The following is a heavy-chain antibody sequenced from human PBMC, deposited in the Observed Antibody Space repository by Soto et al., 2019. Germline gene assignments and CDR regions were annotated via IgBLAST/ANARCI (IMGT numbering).Heavy chain of an antibody. CDR1: SGSISSADYY. CDR3: AKKVPGSNPLDS. J-gene: IGHJ4*02. Sequence: SETLSLTCTVSSGSISSADYYWSWIRQPPGKGLEWIGYIYYTGSAYYNPSLKSRVTMSVDTSKNQFSLKVTSVTAADTAVYYCAKKVPGSNPLDSWGQGALVTVSS. CDR2: IYYTGSA. V-gene: IGHV4-30-4*01. D-gene: IGHD1-1*01.